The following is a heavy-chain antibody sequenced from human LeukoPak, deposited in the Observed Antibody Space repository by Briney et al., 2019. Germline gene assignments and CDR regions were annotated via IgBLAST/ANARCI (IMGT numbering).Heavy chain of an antibody. V-gene: IGHV4-4*02. J-gene: IGHJ4*02. CDR2: IYQSEST. D-gene: IGHD6-6*01. CDR1: GGSIISSNW. Sequence: SGTLSLTYAVSGGSIISSNWWSWVRQSPGKGLEWIGEIYQSESTNYNPSLKSRVSISLDKSKNQFSLKLSSVTAADTAVYYYARIDEYSSSLIDPYFDYWGQGTLVTVSS. CDR3: ARIDEYSSSLIDPYFDY.